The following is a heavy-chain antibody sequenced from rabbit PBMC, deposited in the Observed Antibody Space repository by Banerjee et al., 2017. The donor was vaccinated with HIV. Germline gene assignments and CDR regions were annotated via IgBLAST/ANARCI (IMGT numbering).Heavy chain of an antibody. CDR1: GFSFSRKYV. J-gene: IGHJ4*01. CDR3: GRDLAGVIGWNFNL. D-gene: IGHD4-1*01. Sequence: QEQLEESGGDLVKPEGSLTLTCTASGFSFSRKYVVCWVRQAPGKGLEWIGCINTSSGNIVYASWAKGRFTISKSTSLNTVDLKMTSLTVADTATYFCGRDLAGVIGWNFNLWGQGTLVTVS. CDR2: INTSSGNI. V-gene: IGHV1S43*01.